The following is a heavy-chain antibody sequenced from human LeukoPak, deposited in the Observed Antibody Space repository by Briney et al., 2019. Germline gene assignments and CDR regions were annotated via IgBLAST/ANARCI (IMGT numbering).Heavy chain of an antibody. J-gene: IGHJ3*02. CDR1: GGSISSGSYY. CDR2: IYTSGGT. CDR3: ARGRSTSFNAFDI. D-gene: IGHD2-2*01. Sequence: SETLSLTCTVSGGSISSGSYYWSWIRQPAGKGLEWIGRIYTSGGTNYNPSLKSRVTISVDTSKNQFSLKLSSVTAADTAVYYCARGRSTSFNAFDIWGQGTMVTVSS. V-gene: IGHV4-61*02.